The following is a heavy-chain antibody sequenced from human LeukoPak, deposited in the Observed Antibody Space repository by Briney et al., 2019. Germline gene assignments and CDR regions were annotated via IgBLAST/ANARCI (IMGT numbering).Heavy chain of an antibody. CDR1: GFTFSDYY. V-gene: IGHV3-11*01. CDR2: ISSSGSTI. J-gene: IGHJ5*02. Sequence: GGSLRLSCVASGFTFSDYYMSWLRQAPGKGLEWVSYISSSGSTIYYADSVKGRFTISRDNAKNSLYLQMNSLRAEDTAVYYCARDLPSTSGTGGGIDPWGQGTLVTVSS. D-gene: IGHD1-1*01. CDR3: ARDLPSTSGTGGGIDP.